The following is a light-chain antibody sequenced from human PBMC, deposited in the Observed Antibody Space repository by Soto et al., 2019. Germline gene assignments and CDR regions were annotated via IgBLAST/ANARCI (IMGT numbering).Light chain of an antibody. J-gene: IGKJ5*01. Sequence: EIILTQSPATLSLSPGERATLSCTASQSVAPYLLWYQQKPGQAPRLLIYDVSKRATGIPARFSGTGSGSVLTLTIISLEPEDSAVYFCQQRSVWPPITFGQGTRLEIK. CDR2: DVS. CDR3: QQRSVWPPIT. V-gene: IGKV3-11*01. CDR1: QSVAPY.